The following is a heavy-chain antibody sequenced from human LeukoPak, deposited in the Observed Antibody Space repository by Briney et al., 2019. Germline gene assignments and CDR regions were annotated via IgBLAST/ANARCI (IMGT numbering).Heavy chain of an antibody. Sequence: SETLSLTCTVSGGSISTSRYYWGWIRQPPGKGLEWIGSMHYSGSTYYNPSLKSRVTMSVDTSKNQFSLNLNSVTAADTAEYFCARGSYSYGNAFDYWGQGTLVTVSS. CDR3: ARGSYSYGNAFDY. CDR2: MHYSGST. D-gene: IGHD5-18*01. V-gene: IGHV4-39*07. CDR1: GGSISTSRYY. J-gene: IGHJ4*02.